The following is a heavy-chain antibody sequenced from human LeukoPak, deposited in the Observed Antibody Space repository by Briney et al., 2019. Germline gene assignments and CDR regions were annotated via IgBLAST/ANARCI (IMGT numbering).Heavy chain of an antibody. CDR3: AREPHPLYSSSRGAFDI. CDR1: GGSTSSGGYY. J-gene: IGHJ3*02. Sequence: SETLSLTCTVSGGSTSSGGYYWSWIRQPPGKGLEWIGYIYHSGSTYYNPSLKSRVTISVDRSKNQFSLKLSSVTAADTAVYYCAREPHPLYSSSRGAFDIWGQGTMVTVSS. D-gene: IGHD6-6*01. CDR2: IYHSGST. V-gene: IGHV4-30-2*01.